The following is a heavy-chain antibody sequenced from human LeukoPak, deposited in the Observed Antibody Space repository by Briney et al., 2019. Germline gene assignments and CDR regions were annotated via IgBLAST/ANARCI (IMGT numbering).Heavy chain of an antibody. CDR2: ISAYNGNT. Sequence: ASVKVSCKASGYTFISNDINWVRQATGQGLEWMGWISAYNGNTNYAQKLQGRVTMTTDTSTSTAYMELRSLRSDDTAVYYCARGLNNRKSGRRFDVFEIWGQGTMVTVSS. CDR3: ARGLNNRKSGRRFDVFEI. V-gene: IGHV1-18*01. CDR1: GYTFISND. J-gene: IGHJ3*02. D-gene: IGHD1-14*01.